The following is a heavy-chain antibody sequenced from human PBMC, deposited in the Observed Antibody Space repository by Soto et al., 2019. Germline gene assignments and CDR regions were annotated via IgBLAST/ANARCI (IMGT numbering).Heavy chain of an antibody. V-gene: IGHV1-2*02. D-gene: IGHD2-2*02. CDR2: INPNSGGT. J-gene: IGHJ5*02. Sequence: QVQLVQSGAEVKKPGASVKVSCKASGYTFTGYYMHWVRQAPGQGLEWMGWINPNSGGTNYAQKFQRRVTMTRDPSISTAYMELSRLRSDDTAVYYCARDPLGYCSSTSCYSRFDPWGQGTLVTVSS. CDR1: GYTFTGYY. CDR3: ARDPLGYCSSTSCYSRFDP.